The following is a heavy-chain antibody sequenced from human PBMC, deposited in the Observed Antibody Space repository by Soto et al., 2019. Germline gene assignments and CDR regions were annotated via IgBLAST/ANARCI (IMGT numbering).Heavy chain of an antibody. CDR3: AREFRNYSNYVWDY. CDR2: ISSSGRTI. CDR1: GFTFSDYY. J-gene: IGHJ4*02. D-gene: IGHD4-4*01. V-gene: IGHV3-11*01. Sequence: GGSLRLSCAASGFTFSDYYMSWIRQAPGKGLEWFSYISSSGRTIYYADSVKGRFTISRDNAKKSVYLQMNSLKVEDTAVYYCAREFRNYSNYVWDYWGQGTLVTVSS.